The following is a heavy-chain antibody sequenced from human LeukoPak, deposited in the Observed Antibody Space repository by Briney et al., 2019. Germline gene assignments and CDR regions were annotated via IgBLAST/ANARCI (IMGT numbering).Heavy chain of an antibody. CDR2: IYYSGST. D-gene: IGHD5-18*01. J-gene: IGHJ4*02. Sequence: SETLSLTCTVSGGSISSSNYYWGWIRQPPGKGLEWIGSIYYSGSTYYNPSLKSRVTISVDTSKNQFFLKLSSVTAADTAVYYCARVRGMIQLWIFDYWGQGTLVTVSS. CDR1: GGSISSSNYY. V-gene: IGHV4-39*07. CDR3: ARVRGMIQLWIFDY.